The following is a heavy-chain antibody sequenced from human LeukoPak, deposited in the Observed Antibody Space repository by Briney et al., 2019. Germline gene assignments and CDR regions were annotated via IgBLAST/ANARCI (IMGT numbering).Heavy chain of an antibody. CDR1: GGSISSGSYY. CDR3: ASHAYSSSWYWFDP. Sequence: SHTLSVTCTVSGGSISSGSYYWSWIRQPAGKGLEWIGRIYTSGSTNYNPPPKSRGTISVATSKNQFSLNLSSVTAADTAVYYCASHAYSSSWYWFDPWGQGTLVTASS. D-gene: IGHD6-13*01. J-gene: IGHJ5*02. CDR2: IYTSGST. V-gene: IGHV4-61*02.